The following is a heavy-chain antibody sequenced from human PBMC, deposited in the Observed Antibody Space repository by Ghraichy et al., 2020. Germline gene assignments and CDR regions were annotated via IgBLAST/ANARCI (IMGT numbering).Heavy chain of an antibody. CDR1: GYTFTSYV. Sequence: ASVKVSCKGSGYTFTSYVIIWVLQAPVQGLELMGWISAYNGNTNYAQKLQGRVTMTTDTSTSTAYMELRSLRSDDTAVYYCARDSPDLPYCWGQGTLVTVSS. J-gene: IGHJ4*02. V-gene: IGHV1-18*04. D-gene: IGHD1-14*01. CDR2: ISAYNGNT. CDR3: ARDSPDLPYC.